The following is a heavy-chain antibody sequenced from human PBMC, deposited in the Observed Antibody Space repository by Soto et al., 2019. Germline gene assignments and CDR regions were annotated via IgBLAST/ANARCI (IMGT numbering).Heavy chain of an antibody. V-gene: IGHV4-31*03. CDR2: IYYSGST. Sequence: SETLSLTCTVSGGSISSGGYYWSWIRQHPGKGLEWIGYIYYSGSTYYNPSLKSRVTISVDTSKNQFSLKLSSVTAADTAVYYCARGFQQQLAPLFDYWGQGTLVTVSS. CDR1: GGSISSGGYY. J-gene: IGHJ4*02. CDR3: ARGFQQQLAPLFDY. D-gene: IGHD6-13*01.